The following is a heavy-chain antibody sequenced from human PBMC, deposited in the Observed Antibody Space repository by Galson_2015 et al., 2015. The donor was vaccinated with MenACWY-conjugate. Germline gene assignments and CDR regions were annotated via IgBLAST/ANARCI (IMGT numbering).Heavy chain of an antibody. CDR3: ARKEGRGTGVFHGMDV. Sequence: SLRLSCAASGFTFSDYYMSWLRQAPGNGLEWVSYISTGSTYISYADSVKGRFTISRDNAESSLYLQMHSLRADDTAVYYCARKEGRGTGVFHGMDVWGQGTTVTVSS. V-gene: IGHV3-11*03. CDR2: ISTGSTYI. J-gene: IGHJ6*02. D-gene: IGHD3-10*01. CDR1: GFTFSDYY.